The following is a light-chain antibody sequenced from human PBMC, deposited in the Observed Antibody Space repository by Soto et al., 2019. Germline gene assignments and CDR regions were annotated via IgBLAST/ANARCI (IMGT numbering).Light chain of an antibody. J-gene: IGKJ4*01. CDR1: QGIGVY. CDR2: AAS. V-gene: IGKV1-27*01. Sequence: DIQMTQSPSSLSASFGDRVTITCRASQGIGVYLAWFQQKPGNAPKLLIYAASTLQSGVPSRFSGSGSGTDFTHTISGLQPEDVATYYCQKYNSAPLTLGGGNKVEIK. CDR3: QKYNSAPLT.